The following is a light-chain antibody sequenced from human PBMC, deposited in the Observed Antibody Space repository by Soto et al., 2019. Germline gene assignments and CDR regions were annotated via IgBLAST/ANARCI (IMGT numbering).Light chain of an antibody. CDR3: QQVKTYPLT. Sequence: DIQLTQSPSFLSASVGDRVTITCRASQDISSHFAWYQQKPGKAPKLLIYAASTLPTGIPSGFGGSGSGTEFTLTITSLQPEDFATYYCQQVKTYPLTFGGGTKVEIK. CDR2: AAS. V-gene: IGKV1-9*01. CDR1: QDISSH. J-gene: IGKJ4*01.